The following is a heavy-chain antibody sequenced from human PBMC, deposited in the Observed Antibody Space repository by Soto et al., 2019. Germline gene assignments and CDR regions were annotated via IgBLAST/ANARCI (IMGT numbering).Heavy chain of an antibody. CDR2: MNPNSGNT. D-gene: IGHD2-2*01. Sequence: GXSVKVSCEASAYTFTSYDINWVRQATGQGLEWMGWMNPNSGNTGYAQKFQGRVTMTRNTSISTAYMELSSLRSEDTAVYYCARNYQYQLLGRFDPWGQGTLVTGSS. CDR1: AYTFTSYD. V-gene: IGHV1-8*01. J-gene: IGHJ5*02. CDR3: ARNYQYQLLGRFDP.